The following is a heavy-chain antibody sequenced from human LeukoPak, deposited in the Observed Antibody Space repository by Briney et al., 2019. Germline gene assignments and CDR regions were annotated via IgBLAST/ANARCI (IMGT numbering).Heavy chain of an antibody. J-gene: IGHJ4*02. CDR1: GFTFSDYY. CDR2: ISSSGSTI. V-gene: IGHV3-11*01. CDR3: AKRGVVIRVILVGFHREAYYFDS. Sequence: GGSLGLSCAASGFTFSDYYMSWIRQAPGKGLEWVSYISSSGSTIYYADSVKGRFTISRDNAKNSLYLQMNSLRAEDTAVYFCAKRGVVIRVILVGFHREAYYFDSWGRGALVTVSS. D-gene: IGHD3-22*01.